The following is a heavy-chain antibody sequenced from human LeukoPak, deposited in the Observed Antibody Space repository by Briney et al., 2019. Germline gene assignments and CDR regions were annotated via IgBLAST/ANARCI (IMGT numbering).Heavy chain of an antibody. J-gene: IGHJ4*02. CDR3: AHFRYSSSGAGPYYFDY. CDR2: IYWDDDK. CDR1: GFSLSTSGVG. V-gene: IGHV2-5*02. D-gene: IGHD6-6*01. Sequence: ESGPTLVKPTQTLTLTCTFSGFSLSTSGVGVGWIRQPPGKALEWLALIYWDDDKRYSPSLKSRLTITKDTSKNQVVLTMTNMDPVDTATYYCAHFRYSSSGAGPYYFDYWGQGTLVTVSS.